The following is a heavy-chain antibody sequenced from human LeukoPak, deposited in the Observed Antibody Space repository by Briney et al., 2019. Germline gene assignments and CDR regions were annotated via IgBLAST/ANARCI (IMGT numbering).Heavy chain of an antibody. CDR2: IYSGGST. CDR1: GFSGSKNK. J-gene: IGHJ4*02. V-gene: IGHV3-53*01. CDR3: ARDLGETGY. Sequence: GGAPLIFSAAPGFSGSKNKQRVGRPPPREGLEWVSVIYSGGSTYYADSVKGRFTISRDNSKNTLYLQMNSLRAEDTAVYYCARDLGETGYWGQGTLVTVSS. D-gene: IGHD3-10*01.